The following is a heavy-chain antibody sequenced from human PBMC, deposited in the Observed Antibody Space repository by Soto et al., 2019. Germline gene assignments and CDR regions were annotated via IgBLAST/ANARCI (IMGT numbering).Heavy chain of an antibody. D-gene: IGHD3-22*01. V-gene: IGHV1-18*01. Sequence: QVQLVQSGAEVKKPGASVKVSCKASGYTFTSYGISWVRQAPGQGLEWMGWISAYNGNTNYAQKLQGRATMTTDTSTSTAYMELRSLRSDDTAVYYCARGVPDSSGYYNLYWYFDLWGRGTLVTVSS. CDR1: GYTFTSYG. J-gene: IGHJ2*01. CDR3: ARGVPDSSGYYNLYWYFDL. CDR2: ISAYNGNT.